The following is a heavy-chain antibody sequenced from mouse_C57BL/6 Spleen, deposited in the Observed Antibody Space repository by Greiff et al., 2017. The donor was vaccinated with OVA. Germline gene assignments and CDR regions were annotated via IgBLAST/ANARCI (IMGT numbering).Heavy chain of an antibody. J-gene: IGHJ3*01. CDR3: ASLDGYPAWFAY. D-gene: IGHD2-3*01. CDR1: GYSITSGYY. V-gene: IGHV3-6*01. CDR2: ISYDGSN. Sequence: EVKLQESGPGLVKPSQSLSLTCSVTGYSITSGYYWNWIRQFPVNKLEWMGYISYDGSNNYNPSLKNRISITRDTSKNQFFLKLNSVTTEDTATYYCASLDGYPAWFAYWGQGTLVTVSA.